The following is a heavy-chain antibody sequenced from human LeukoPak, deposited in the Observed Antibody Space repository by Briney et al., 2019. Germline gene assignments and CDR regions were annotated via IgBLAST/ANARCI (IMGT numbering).Heavy chain of an antibody. CDR3: VRDSDWAFDY. CDR1: GFSFSSYA. D-gene: IGHD2-21*01. CDR2: INRETNLI. Sequence: GGSLRLSCAASGFSFSSYAMNWVRQGPGKGLEWIAHINRETNLIDYADSVKGRFTVSGDNAKNSLFLQMISLTDEDTAVYYCVRDSDWAFDYWGPGALVTVSS. V-gene: IGHV3-48*02. J-gene: IGHJ4*02.